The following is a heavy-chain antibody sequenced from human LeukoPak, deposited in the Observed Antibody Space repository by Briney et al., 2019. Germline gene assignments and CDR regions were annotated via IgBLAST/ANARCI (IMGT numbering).Heavy chain of an antibody. J-gene: IGHJ4*02. Sequence: GGSLRLSCEVSGFGISNYWMTWVRQAPGKGLEWVAVIWYDGSNKYYADSVKGRFTISRDNSKNTLYLQMNSLRAEDTAVYYCARPYSSGYYYSFDYWGQGTLVTVST. D-gene: IGHD3-22*01. CDR3: ARPYSSGYYYSFDY. CDR2: IWYDGSNK. V-gene: IGHV3-33*08. CDR1: GFGISNYW.